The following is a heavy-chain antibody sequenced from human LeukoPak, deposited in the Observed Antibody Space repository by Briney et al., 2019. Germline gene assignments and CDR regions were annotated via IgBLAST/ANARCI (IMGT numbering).Heavy chain of an antibody. CDR2: ISSSGSTI. Sequence: GGSLRLSCAASGFTFSSYEMNWVRQAPGKGLEWVSYISSSGSTIYYADSVKGRFTISRDNAKNSLYLQMNSLRAEDTAVYYCARDWDWGSFDYRGQGTLVTVSS. CDR1: GFTFSSYE. V-gene: IGHV3-48*03. J-gene: IGHJ4*02. CDR3: ARDWDWGSFDY. D-gene: IGHD3/OR15-3a*01.